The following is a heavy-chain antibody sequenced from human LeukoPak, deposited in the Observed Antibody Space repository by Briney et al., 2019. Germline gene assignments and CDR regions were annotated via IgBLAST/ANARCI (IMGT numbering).Heavy chain of an antibody. CDR2: INPNSGGT. V-gene: IGHV1-2*02. Sequence: GASVKVSCKASGYTFTRYYMHWVRQAPGQGLEWMGWINPNSGGTNYAQKFQGRVTMTRDTSISTAYMEMSRLRSDDTAVYYCARQWGGYYYDSSGYYPGVFDYWGQGTLVTVSS. D-gene: IGHD3-22*01. CDR3: ARQWGGYYYDSSGYYPGVFDY. CDR1: GYTFTRYY. J-gene: IGHJ4*02.